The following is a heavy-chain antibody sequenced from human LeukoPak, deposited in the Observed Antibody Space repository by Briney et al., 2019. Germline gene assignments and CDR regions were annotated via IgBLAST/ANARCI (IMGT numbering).Heavy chain of an antibody. CDR1: GGSISGYY. J-gene: IGHJ3*02. D-gene: IGHD6-19*01. CDR3: ARPCDIGLYGAFNI. CDR2: IYASGTT. Sequence: SETLSLTYTVSGGSISGYYWSCIRQPPGRGLEWIGYIYASGTTSYNPSLKSRVTISVDTSKNQISLRLSSVTAADTAVYYCARPCDIGLYGAFNIWGQGTIVTVSS. V-gene: IGHV4-4*09.